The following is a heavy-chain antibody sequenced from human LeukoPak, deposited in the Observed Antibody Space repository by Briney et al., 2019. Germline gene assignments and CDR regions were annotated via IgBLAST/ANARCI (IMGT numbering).Heavy chain of an antibody. J-gene: IGHJ4*02. CDR2: IRFDGSGK. CDR1: GFSFNKFG. CDR3: VKDFRWAIDY. V-gene: IGHV3-30*02. D-gene: IGHD4-23*01. Sequence: GGSLRLSCAASGFSFNKFGMHWVRQAPGKGLEWVAYIRFDGSGKYYADSVLGRFTISRDNSKNTLYLQMNSLRVEDTAVYYCVKDFRWAIDYWGQGTLVTVSS.